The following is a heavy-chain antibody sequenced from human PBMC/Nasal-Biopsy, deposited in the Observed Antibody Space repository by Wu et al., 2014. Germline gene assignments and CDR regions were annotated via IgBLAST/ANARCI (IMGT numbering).Heavy chain of an antibody. V-gene: IGHV3-11*05. Sequence: LRLSCAASGFTFSNYYMGWIRQVPGKGLESIAYINLYSTYTKYADSVKGRFTISRDNANNSLYLQMDSLRVEDTAIYYCTRDLWHCSGGTCYSDHWGQGTLVTVSS. CDR2: INLYSTYT. D-gene: IGHD2-15*01. CDR1: GFTFSNYY. J-gene: IGHJ4*02. CDR3: TRDLWHCSGGTCYSDH.